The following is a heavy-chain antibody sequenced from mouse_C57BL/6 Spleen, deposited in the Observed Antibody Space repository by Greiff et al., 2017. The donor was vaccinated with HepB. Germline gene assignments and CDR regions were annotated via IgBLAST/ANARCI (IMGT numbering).Heavy chain of an antibody. D-gene: IGHD2-4*01. Sequence: QVQLQQSGPELVKPGASVKISCKASGYAFSSSWMNWVKQRPGKGLEWIGRIYPGDGDTNYNGKFKGKATLTADKSSSTAYMQLSSLTSEDSAVYFCARAYDNVGWFAYWGQGTPVTVSA. CDR1: GYAFSSSW. CDR3: ARAYDNVGWFAY. J-gene: IGHJ3*01. V-gene: IGHV1-82*01. CDR2: IYPGDGDT.